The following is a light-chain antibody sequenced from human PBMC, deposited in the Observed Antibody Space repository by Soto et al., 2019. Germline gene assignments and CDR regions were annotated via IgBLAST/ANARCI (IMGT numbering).Light chain of an antibody. CDR1: SSDVGGYNS. CDR3: SSYTSSSTRV. V-gene: IGLV2-14*01. J-gene: IGLJ1*01. Sequence: QSVLTQPDSVSGSPGQSITISCTGTSSDVGGYNSVSWYQQHPGNAPKLVIYEVTNRPSGISNRFSGSKSGNTASLTISGLQAEDEADYYCSSYTSSSTRVFGTGTKVTVL. CDR2: EVT.